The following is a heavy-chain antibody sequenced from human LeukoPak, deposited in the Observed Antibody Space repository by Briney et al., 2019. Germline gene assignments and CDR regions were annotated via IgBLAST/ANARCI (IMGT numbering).Heavy chain of an antibody. CDR1: GGSISTGSYY. J-gene: IGHJ4*02. Sequence: SPSEALSLTCTVSGGSISTGSYYWGWVRQPPGKGLEYIGSISYSGTTYYNPSLKSRVTISVDTSKNHFSLSLGSVSAADTAVYYCARSSAGVPFDYWGQGTLVTVSS. CDR3: ARSSAGVPFDY. CDR2: ISYSGTT. V-gene: IGHV4-39*02. D-gene: IGHD6-13*01.